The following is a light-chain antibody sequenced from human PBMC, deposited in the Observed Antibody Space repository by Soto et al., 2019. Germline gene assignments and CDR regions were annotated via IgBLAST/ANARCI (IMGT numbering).Light chain of an antibody. CDR2: TIS. J-gene: IGKJ3*01. CDR3: LQHYAFPFT. V-gene: IGKV1-17*01. CDR1: QDIGTS. Sequence: DIQMAQSPSSLSASVGGRVTITCRASQDIGTSLDWFQQKPGTAPKRLIYTISDLQSGVPSRFSGGGSGTEFTLTISSLQPEDSATYYCLQHYAFPFTFGPGTKVHV.